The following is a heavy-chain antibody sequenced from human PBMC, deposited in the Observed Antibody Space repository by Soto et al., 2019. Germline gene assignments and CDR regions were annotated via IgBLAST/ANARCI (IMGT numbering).Heavy chain of an antibody. D-gene: IGHD3-16*01. CDR2: IYGIART. Sequence: QVQVHESGPGLVNPSETLSLTCSVSGDSITQYFWNWIRQPPGKGLEWIGYIYGIARTNYNPSLKSRVTISGDTSKNQCSMKLDSVTAADTAVYDWERRPWGGVDVWGHGTTVTVSS. CDR3: ERRPWGGVDV. V-gene: IGHV4-59*08. J-gene: IGHJ6*02. CDR1: GDSITQYF.